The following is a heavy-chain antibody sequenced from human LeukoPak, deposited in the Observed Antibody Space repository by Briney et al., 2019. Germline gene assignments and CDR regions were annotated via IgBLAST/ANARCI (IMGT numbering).Heavy chain of an antibody. CDR1: GFTFDDYA. D-gene: IGHD6-6*01. CDR3: AKDISYSSSCGVFDY. CDR2: ISWNSGRI. Sequence: GRSLRLSCAASGFTFDDYAMHWVRQAPGKGLEWVSGISWNSGRIGYADSVKGRFTISRDSAKNSLYLLMNSLRAEDTALYYCAKDISYSSSCGVFDYWGQGTLVTVSS. J-gene: IGHJ4*02. V-gene: IGHV3-9*01.